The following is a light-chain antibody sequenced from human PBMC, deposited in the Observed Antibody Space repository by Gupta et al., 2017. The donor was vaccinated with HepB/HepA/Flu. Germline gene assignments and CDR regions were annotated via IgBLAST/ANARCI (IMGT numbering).Light chain of an antibody. V-gene: IGLV1-51*01. Sequence: QSVLTQPPSVSAAPRQKVTISCSGSSSNIGHNYVLWYQQLPGTAPKLLIYDNNKRPSGIPDRFSGSKSGTSATLGITGLQTGDEADYYCGTWDNSLSAVVFGGGTKLTVL. CDR1: SSNIGHNY. CDR2: DNN. CDR3: GTWDNSLSAVV. J-gene: IGLJ2*01.